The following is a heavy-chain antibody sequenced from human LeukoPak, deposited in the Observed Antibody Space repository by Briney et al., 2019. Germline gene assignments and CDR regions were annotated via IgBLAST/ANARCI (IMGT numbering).Heavy chain of an antibody. J-gene: IGHJ3*01. CDR3: ARVNDYGSVP. Sequence: SETLSLTCTVSGGSISGYYCSWVRQPPGKGLEWIGYMYYSGNTNSNPSLKSRVTISVDTSKNQCSLKLSPVTAADTAVYYCARVNDYGSVPWGQGTRVTVSS. CDR2: MYYSGNT. CDR1: GGSISGYY. V-gene: IGHV4-59*01. D-gene: IGHD3-10*01.